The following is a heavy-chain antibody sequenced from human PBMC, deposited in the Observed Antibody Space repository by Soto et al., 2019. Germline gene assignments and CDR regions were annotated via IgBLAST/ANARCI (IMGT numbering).Heavy chain of an antibody. D-gene: IGHD3-22*01. V-gene: IGHV1-18*01. CDR2: IIPNNGNT. CDR3: ARAYYYDVGNDY. CDR1: GYTFTRSG. J-gene: IGHJ4*02. Sequence: APVKVSCKASGYTFTRSGLSWVQQAPGQGLEWLGWIIPNNGNTNYAQQFQGRVTITADKSTSTAYMELSSLRSEDTAVYYCARAYYYDVGNDYWGQGTLVTVSS.